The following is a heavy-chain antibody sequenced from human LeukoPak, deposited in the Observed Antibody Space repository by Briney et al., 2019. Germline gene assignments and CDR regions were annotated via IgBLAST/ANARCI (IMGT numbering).Heavy chain of an antibody. V-gene: IGHV3-30*14. D-gene: IGHD5-12*01. J-gene: IGHJ4*02. CDR1: GFTFSSHA. Sequence: GGSLRLSCAASGFTFSSHAFHWVRQAPGKGLEWVADMSYDGSEKNYAESVKGRFSISRDNSKNTVYLQMNSLRPEDTAVYYCARDGGNWGYEGLDYWGQGTLVTVSS. CDR2: MSYDGSEK. CDR3: ARDGGNWGYEGLDY.